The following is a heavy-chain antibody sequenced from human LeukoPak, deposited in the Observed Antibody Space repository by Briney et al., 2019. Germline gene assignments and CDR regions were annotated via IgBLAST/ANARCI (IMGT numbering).Heavy chain of an antibody. J-gene: IGHJ4*02. V-gene: IGHV3-30*18. Sequence: GGSLRLSCAASGFTFSSYGMHWVRQAPGKGLEWVAVISYDGSNKYYADSMKGRFTISRDNSKNTLYLQMNSLRAEDTAVYYCAKERLWSYYFDYWGQGTLVTVSS. D-gene: IGHD4/OR15-4a*01. CDR1: GFTFSSYG. CDR3: AKERLWSYYFDY. CDR2: ISYDGSNK.